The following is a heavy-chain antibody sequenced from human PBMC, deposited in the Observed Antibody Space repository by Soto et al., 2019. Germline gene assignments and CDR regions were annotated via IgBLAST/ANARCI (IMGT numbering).Heavy chain of an antibody. Sequence: LSLTCGVYGGSFSGYYWSWIRQPPGRGLEWIGEIDHSESTNYNPSLKSRVTISIDASKNQFSLKLSSVTAADTAVYYCANYFDRADGMDVWGQGTTVTVSS. D-gene: IGHD3-22*01. CDR2: IDHSEST. J-gene: IGHJ6*02. CDR1: GGSFSGYY. V-gene: IGHV4-34*01. CDR3: ANYFDRADGMDV.